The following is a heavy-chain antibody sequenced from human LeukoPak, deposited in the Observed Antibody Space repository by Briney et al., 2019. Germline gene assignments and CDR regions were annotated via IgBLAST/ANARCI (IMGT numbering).Heavy chain of an antibody. J-gene: IGHJ5*02. Sequence: SETLSLTCSVSGVSISSYYWTWIRLPAEKGLEWIGRIYSGGSTNYNPSLKSRVTMSVDTSKNQFSLKLTSVTAADTAVYYCAREFYYYDSSGDNWFDPWGQGTLVTVSS. CDR1: GVSISSYY. CDR3: AREFYYYDSSGDNWFDP. D-gene: IGHD3-22*01. CDR2: IYSGGST. V-gene: IGHV4-4*07.